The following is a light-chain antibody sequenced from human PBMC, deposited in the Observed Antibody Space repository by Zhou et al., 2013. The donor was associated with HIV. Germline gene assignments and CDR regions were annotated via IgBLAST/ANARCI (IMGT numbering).Light chain of an antibody. V-gene: IGKV1-27*01. Sequence: DIQMTQSPSSLSASVGDRVTITCRASQGISNFLPPPPPPPPPPRWYQQKPGKPPKVLIYAASTLQSGVPSRFSGSGSGTDFTLTISSLQPEDVATYYCQKYNTAPWTFGQGTKVEMK. CDR1: QGISNF. CDR2: AAS. J-gene: IGKJ1*01. CDR3: QKYNTAPWT.